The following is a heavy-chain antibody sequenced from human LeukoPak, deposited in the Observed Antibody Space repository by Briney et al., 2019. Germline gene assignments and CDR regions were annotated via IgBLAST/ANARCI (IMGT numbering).Heavy chain of an antibody. D-gene: IGHD3-16*01. Sequence: PGGSLRLSCAASGFTFSSYDMHWVRQAPGKGLEWVAVISYDGNDKHYADSVKGRFTISRDNSKNTLYLQMNSLRVEDTAVYYCAKDQYDHVRDEFDYWGQGTLVTVPS. CDR3: AKDQYDHVRDEFDY. CDR2: ISYDGNDK. J-gene: IGHJ4*02. CDR1: GFTFSSYD. V-gene: IGHV3-30*18.